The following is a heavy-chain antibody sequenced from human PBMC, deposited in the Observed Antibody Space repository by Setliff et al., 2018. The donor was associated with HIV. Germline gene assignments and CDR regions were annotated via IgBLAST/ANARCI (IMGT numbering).Heavy chain of an antibody. J-gene: IGHJ5*02. CDR2: INPNSGDT. D-gene: IGHD3-10*02. CDR1: GYTFTSYY. Sequence: ASVKVSCKASGYTFTSYYIHWVRQAPGQGLEWMGWINPNSGDTKYAQKFQDRVSLTRDTSLSTAYMELSSLTSDDTAIYYCARDMFEIWERSLAKGDEFDPWGQGSLVTVSS. V-gene: IGHV1-2*02. CDR3: ARDMFEIWERSLAKGDEFDP.